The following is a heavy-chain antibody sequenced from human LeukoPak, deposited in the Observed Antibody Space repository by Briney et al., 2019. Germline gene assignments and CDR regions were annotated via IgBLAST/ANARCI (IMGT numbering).Heavy chain of an antibody. Sequence: GGSLRLSCAASGFTFSSYSMNWVRQAPGKGLEWVSSISSSSSYIYYADSVKGRFTISRDNAKNSLYLQMNSLRAEDTAVYYCARTHVDNGAFDTWGQGTMVTVSS. CDR3: ARTHVDNGAFDT. CDR1: GFTFSSYS. J-gene: IGHJ3*02. CDR2: ISSSSSYI. D-gene: IGHD5-12*01. V-gene: IGHV3-21*01.